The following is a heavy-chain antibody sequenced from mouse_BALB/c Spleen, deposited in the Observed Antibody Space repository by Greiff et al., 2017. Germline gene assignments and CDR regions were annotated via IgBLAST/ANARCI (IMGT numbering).Heavy chain of an antibody. Sequence: EVKVEESGGGLVQPGGSRKLSCAASGFTFSSFGMHWVRQAPEKGLEWVAYISSGSSTIYYADTVKGRFTISRDNPKNTLFLQMTSLRSEDTAMYYCARRDYAMDYWGQGTSVTVSS. CDR3: ARRDYAMDY. CDR1: GFTFSSFG. J-gene: IGHJ4*01. V-gene: IGHV5-17*02. CDR2: ISSGSSTI.